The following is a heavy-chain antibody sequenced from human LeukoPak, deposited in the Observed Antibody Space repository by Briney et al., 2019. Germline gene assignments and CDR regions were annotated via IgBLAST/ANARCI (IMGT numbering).Heavy chain of an antibody. CDR3: AREATGYSASWGDY. D-gene: IGHD6-13*01. V-gene: IGHV3-7*01. CDR1: GFTFSTYW. Sequence: GGSLRLSCVVSGFTFSTYWISWVRQAPGKGLEWVANIKKDGSEKYYVDSVKGRFTISRDNAQNSVYLQMNSLRVEDTAVYYCAREATGYSASWGDYWGQGTLVTVSS. CDR2: IKKDGSEK. J-gene: IGHJ4*02.